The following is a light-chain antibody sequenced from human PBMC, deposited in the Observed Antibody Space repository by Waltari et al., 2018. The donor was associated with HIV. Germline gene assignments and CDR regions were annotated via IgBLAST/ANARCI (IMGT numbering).Light chain of an antibody. CDR2: STS. Sequence: QTGVTQEPSFSVSPGGTVTLTCGLSSGSVYTSNFPTWYQQTPGQARRTLIYSTSPRSSGVPDRFSGSILGSKAALTFTVAHADDESDYYCVLFMGSGIWVFGGGTKLTVL. CDR3: VLFMGSGIWV. J-gene: IGLJ3*02. CDR1: SGSVYTSNF. V-gene: IGLV8-61*01.